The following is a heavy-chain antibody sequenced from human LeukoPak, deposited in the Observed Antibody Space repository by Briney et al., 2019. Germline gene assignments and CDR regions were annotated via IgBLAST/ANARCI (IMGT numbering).Heavy chain of an antibody. CDR3: ARVSGYDWESFYDY. V-gene: IGHV4-59*01. D-gene: IGHD5-12*01. J-gene: IGHJ4*02. Sequence: SETLSLTCTVSGGSISSYYWSWIRQPPGKGLEWIGHIYYSGSTNYNPSLKSRVTISVDTSKNQFSLKLRSVTAADTAVYYCARVSGYDWESFYDYWGQGTLVTVSS. CDR1: GGSISSYY. CDR2: IYYSGST.